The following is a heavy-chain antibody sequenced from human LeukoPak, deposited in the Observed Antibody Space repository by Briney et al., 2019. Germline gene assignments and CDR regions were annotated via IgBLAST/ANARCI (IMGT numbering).Heavy chain of an antibody. Sequence: SQTLSLTCTVSGGSISSGDYYWSWIRQPPGKGLGWIGYIYYSGSTNYNPSLKSRVTISVDTSKNQFSLMLSSVTAADTAVYYCAGRNYDFWNDYYYMDVWGKGTTVTVSS. V-gene: IGHV4-61*08. CDR1: GGSISSGDYY. CDR3: AGRNYDFWNDYYYMDV. CDR2: IYYSGST. D-gene: IGHD3-3*01. J-gene: IGHJ6*03.